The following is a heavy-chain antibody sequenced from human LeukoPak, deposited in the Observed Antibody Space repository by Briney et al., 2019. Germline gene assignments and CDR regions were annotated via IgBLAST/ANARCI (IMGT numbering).Heavy chain of an antibody. D-gene: IGHD4/OR15-4a*01. CDR3: ATERDYSASAQFDY. Sequence: PGGSLRLSCAASGFIFSKASMDWVRQAPGKGLEWVGRIKSIPDGGTTDYAAPVKGRFSISRDHNTLYLQMTSLKTEDTALYYCATERDYSASAQFDYWGQGTLVTVSS. J-gene: IGHJ4*02. CDR1: GFIFSKAS. CDR2: IKSIPDGGTT. V-gene: IGHV3-15*01.